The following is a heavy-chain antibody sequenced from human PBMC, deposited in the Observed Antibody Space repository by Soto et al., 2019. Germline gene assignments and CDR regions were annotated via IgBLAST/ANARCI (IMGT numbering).Heavy chain of an antibody. CDR2: VHHSWGS. CDR3: ARQGFGPLHGLVDV. Sequence: QVQLQESGPGLVKPSETMSLSCTVSGGSISSYYWSWFRQSPGKRMEWIGYVHHSWGSIYNPSLQGRVAISLNTSKSQFSLKVTSVTATDTAVYYCARQGFGPLHGLVDVWGQGTTVTVSS. V-gene: IGHV4-59*08. D-gene: IGHD3-10*01. CDR1: GGSISSYY. J-gene: IGHJ6*02.